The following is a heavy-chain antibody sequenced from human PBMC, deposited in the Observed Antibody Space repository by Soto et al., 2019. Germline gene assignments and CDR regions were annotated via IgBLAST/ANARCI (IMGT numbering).Heavy chain of an antibody. Sequence: GGSLRLSCAASGFTFSSYGMHWVRQAPGKGLEWVAVISYDGSNKYYADSVKGRFTISRDNSKNTLYLQMNSLRAEDTAVYFCSKHRYSGSYYYSYMDVWGKGTTVTVSS. J-gene: IGHJ6*03. D-gene: IGHD1-26*01. V-gene: IGHV3-30*18. CDR2: ISYDGSNK. CDR1: GFTFSSYG. CDR3: SKHRYSGSYYYSYMDV.